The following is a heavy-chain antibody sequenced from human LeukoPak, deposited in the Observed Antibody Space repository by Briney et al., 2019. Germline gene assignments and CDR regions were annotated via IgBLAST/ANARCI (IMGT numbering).Heavy chain of an antibody. D-gene: IGHD2-21*02. CDR1: GFTFSNAW. CDR3: TTESAYCGGDCYSGY. CDR2: IKSKTDGGTT. Sequence: PGGSLRLSCAASGFTFSNAWMSWVRQAPGKGLEWVGSIKSKTDGGTTDYAAPVKGRFTISRDDSKNTLYLQMNSLKTEDTAVYYCTTESAYCGGDCYSGYWGQGTLVTVSS. J-gene: IGHJ4*02. V-gene: IGHV3-15*01.